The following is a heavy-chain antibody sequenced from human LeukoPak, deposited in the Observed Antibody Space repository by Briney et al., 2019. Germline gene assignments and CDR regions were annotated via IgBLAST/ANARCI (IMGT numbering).Heavy chain of an antibody. CDR3: ARGGHCSTTSCSNYDGMDV. V-gene: IGHV3-33*01. D-gene: IGHD2-2*01. J-gene: IGHJ6*02. CDR2: TCYDGSNK. Sequence: GGSLRLSCAASGFTFSSYGMHWVRQAPGKGLEWVAATCYDGSNKYYADSVKGRFTISRDNSKNTLYLQMNSLRAEDTAVYFCARGGHCSTTSCSNYDGMDVWGQGTTLTVSS. CDR1: GFTFSSYG.